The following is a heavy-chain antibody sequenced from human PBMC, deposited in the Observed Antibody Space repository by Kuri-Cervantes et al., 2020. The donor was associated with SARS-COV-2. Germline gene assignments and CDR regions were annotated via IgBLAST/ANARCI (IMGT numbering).Heavy chain of an antibody. V-gene: IGHV3-72*01. Sequence: GGSLRLSCTASRFTFNTYAMSWVRQAPGKGLEWVGRTRNKANSYTTEYAASVKGRFTISRDDSKNSLYLQMNSLKTEDTAVYYCASAVAGLFDYWGQGTLVTVSS. CDR3: ASAVAGLFDY. J-gene: IGHJ4*02. D-gene: IGHD6-19*01. CDR1: RFTFNTYA. CDR2: TRNKANSYTT.